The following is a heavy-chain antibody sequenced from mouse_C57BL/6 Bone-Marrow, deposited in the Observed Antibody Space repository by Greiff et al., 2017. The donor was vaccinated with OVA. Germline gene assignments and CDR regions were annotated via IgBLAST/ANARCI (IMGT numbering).Heavy chain of an antibody. J-gene: IGHJ4*01. CDR1: GYTFTSYG. CDR2: IYPRSGNT. V-gene: IGHV1-81*01. CDR3: ARKRISSYAFYAMDY. Sequence: QVHVKQSGAELARPGASVKLSCKASGYTFTSYGISWVKQRTGQGLEWIGEIYPRSGNTYYNEKFKGKATLTADKSSSTAYMELRSLTSEDSAVYFCARKRISSYAFYAMDYWGQGTSVTVSS. D-gene: IGHD1-1*01.